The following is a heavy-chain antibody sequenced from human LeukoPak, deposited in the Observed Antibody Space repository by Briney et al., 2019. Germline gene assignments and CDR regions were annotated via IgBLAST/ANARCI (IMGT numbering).Heavy chain of an antibody. CDR3: ARNYYDSSGNHDAFDI. V-gene: IGHV4-34*01. J-gene: IGHJ3*02. CDR1: GGSFSGYY. Sequence: SETLSLTCAVYGGSFSGYYWSWIRQPPGKGLEWIGEINHSGSTNYNPSLKSRVTISVDTSKNQFSLKLSSVTAADTAVYYCARNYYDSSGNHDAFDIWGQGTMVTVSS. D-gene: IGHD3-22*01. CDR2: INHSGST.